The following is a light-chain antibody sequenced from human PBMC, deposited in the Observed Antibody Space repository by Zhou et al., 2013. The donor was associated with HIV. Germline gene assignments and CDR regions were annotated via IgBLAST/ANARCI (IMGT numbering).Light chain of an antibody. CDR2: AAS. J-gene: IGKJ4*01. CDR1: QSISSY. CDR3: LQHNTYPLLT. V-gene: IGKV1-17*01. Sequence: DIQMTQSPSSLSASVGDRVTITCRASQSISSYLNWYQQRPGGAPKLLIYAASSLQSGVPSRFSGSGSGTEFTLTISSLQPEDFATYYCLQHNTYPLLTFGGGTKVEIK.